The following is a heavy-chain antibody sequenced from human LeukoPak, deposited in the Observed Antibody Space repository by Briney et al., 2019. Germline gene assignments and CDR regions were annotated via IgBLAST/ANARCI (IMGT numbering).Heavy chain of an antibody. CDR2: IYYSGST. J-gene: IGHJ3*02. V-gene: IGHV4-59*08. CDR3: ARTTGMVIDAFEI. D-gene: IGHD3-3*01. CDR1: GGSISSYY. Sequence: SETLSLTCTVSGGSISSYYWSWIRQPPGKGLEWIGYIYYSGSTNYNPSLKSRVTISVDTSKNQFSLNVRFVTAADTAVYYCARTTGMVIDAFEIWGQGTMVTVSS.